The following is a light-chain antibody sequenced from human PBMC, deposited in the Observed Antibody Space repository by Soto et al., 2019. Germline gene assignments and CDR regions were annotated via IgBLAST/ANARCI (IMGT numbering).Light chain of an antibody. CDR1: SSDVGGYNY. Sequence: QSALTQRASVSGSPGQSITISCTGTSSDVGGYNYVSWYQQHPGKAPKLMIYEVSNRPSGVSNRFSGSKSGNTASLTISGLQAEDEADYYCSSHTSSSTHWVFGGGTKVTVL. CDR2: EVS. V-gene: IGLV2-14*01. J-gene: IGLJ3*02. CDR3: SSHTSSSTHWV.